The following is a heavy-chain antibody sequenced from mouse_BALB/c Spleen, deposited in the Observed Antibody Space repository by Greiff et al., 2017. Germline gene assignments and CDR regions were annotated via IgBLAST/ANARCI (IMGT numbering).Heavy chain of an antibody. J-gene: IGHJ2*01. Sequence: EVKVVESGGGLVKLGGSLKLSCAASGFTFSSYYMSWVRQTPDKRLEWVATISSGGSYTYYPDSVKGRFTISRDNAKNTLYLQMSSLKSEDTAMYYCARITTATFDYWGQGTTLTVSS. CDR2: ISSGGSYT. CDR1: GFTFSSYY. CDR3: ARITTATFDY. D-gene: IGHD1-2*01. V-gene: IGHV5-6*03.